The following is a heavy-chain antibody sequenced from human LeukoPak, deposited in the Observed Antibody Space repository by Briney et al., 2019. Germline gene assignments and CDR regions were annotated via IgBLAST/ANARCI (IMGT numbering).Heavy chain of an antibody. V-gene: IGHV2-5*01. CDR1: GFSLSTSGVG. CDR2: IYWNDDK. Sequence: SGPTLVKPTQTLTLTCTFSGFSLSTSGVGVGWIRQPPGKALEWLALIYWNDDKRYSPSLKSKLTITKDTSKNQVVLTMTNMDPVDTATYYCAHRLGSGWYDQYYFDHWGQGTPVTVSS. D-gene: IGHD6-19*01. CDR3: AHRLGSGWYDQYYFDH. J-gene: IGHJ4*02.